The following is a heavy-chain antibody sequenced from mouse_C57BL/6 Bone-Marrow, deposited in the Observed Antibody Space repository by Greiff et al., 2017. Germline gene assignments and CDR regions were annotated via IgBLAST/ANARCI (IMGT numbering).Heavy chain of an antibody. Sequence: QVHVKQSGAELVKPGASVKISCKVSGYAFSTYWMNWVKQRPGKGLAWIGQISPGDGATNYTGKFKGKATLTADTSSSTAYMQLISLTSEDSAVYFCARDWDYFDYWGQGTTLTVSS. CDR3: ARDWDYFDY. J-gene: IGHJ2*01. V-gene: IGHV1-80*01. CDR1: GYAFSTYW. CDR2: ISPGDGAT. D-gene: IGHD4-1*01.